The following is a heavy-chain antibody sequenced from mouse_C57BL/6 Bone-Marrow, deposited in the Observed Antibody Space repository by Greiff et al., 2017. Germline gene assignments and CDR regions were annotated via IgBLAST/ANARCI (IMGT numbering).Heavy chain of an antibody. D-gene: IGHD2-4*01. J-gene: IGHJ3*01. V-gene: IGHV1-81*01. Sequence: QVQLKESGAELARPGASVKLSCKASGYTFTSSGISWVKQRTGQGLEWIGEIYPRSGNTYYNEKFKGKATRTADKSSSTAYLELRSLTSEDSAVYFCARSGDYDVGFAYWGQGTLVTVSA. CDR3: ARSGDYDVGFAY. CDR1: GYTFTSSG. CDR2: IYPRSGNT.